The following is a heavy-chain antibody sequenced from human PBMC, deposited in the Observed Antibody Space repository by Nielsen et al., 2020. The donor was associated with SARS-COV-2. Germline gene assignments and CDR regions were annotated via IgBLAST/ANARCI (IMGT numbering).Heavy chain of an antibody. Sequence: ASVKVSCKASGYTSTNFHIHWVRQAHGQSLEWMGWIHVGSGSTKYSPRFQGRVTFTSDTSAATALMELSSLTSEDTAVYFRVIVTAALAFDPWGQGTLVTVSS. D-gene: IGHD3-16*02. CDR1: GYTSTNFH. J-gene: IGHJ5*02. V-gene: IGHV1-3*01. CDR3: VIVTAALAFDP. CDR2: IHVGSGST.